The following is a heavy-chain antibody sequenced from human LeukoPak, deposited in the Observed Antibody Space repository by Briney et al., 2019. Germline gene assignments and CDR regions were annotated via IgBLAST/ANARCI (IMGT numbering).Heavy chain of an antibody. Sequence: ASVTVSCKASGFTYNTYYLYWMRQAPGQGLEWMGWIRLRDGGTIYAQRFQGRFIMTTDPSTNTASMELRSLTSDDTAVYFCARADWVGSGHAGFYSDYWGQGTLVTVSS. CDR2: IRLRDGGT. D-gene: IGHD5-12*01. CDR1: GFTYNTYY. V-gene: IGHV1-2*02. CDR3: ARADWVGSGHAGFYSDY. J-gene: IGHJ4*02.